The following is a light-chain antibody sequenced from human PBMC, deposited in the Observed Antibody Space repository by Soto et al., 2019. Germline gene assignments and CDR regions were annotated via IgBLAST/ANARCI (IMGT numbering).Light chain of an antibody. CDR1: QSVSSSY. CDR3: QQSYSTPSIT. J-gene: IGKJ5*01. V-gene: IGKV3-20*01. Sequence: EIVLTQSPGTLSLSPGARATLSCRASQSVSSSYLAWYQQKPGQAPRLLIYGASSRATGIPDRFSGSGSGTDFTLTISRLEPEDFATHYCQQSYSTPSITFGQGTRLEIK. CDR2: GAS.